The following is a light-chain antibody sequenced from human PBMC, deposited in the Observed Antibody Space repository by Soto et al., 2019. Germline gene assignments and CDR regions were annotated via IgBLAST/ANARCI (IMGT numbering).Light chain of an antibody. J-gene: IGLJ3*02. CDR2: VNSDGSH. CDR1: SGHISYG. Sequence: QLVLTQSPSASASLGASVKLTCTLSSGHISYGIAWHQQQPEKGPRYLMKVNSDGSHSKGDGIPDRFSGSSSGAERYLTISILQSEDEADYYCQTWGTGSWVFGGGTKLTVL. V-gene: IGLV4-69*01. CDR3: QTWGTGSWV.